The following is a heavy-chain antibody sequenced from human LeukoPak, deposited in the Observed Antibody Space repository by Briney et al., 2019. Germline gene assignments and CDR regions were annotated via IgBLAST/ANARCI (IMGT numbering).Heavy chain of an antibody. CDR3: ARSLENSHYYYGMDV. CDR1: GYTFSNYD. D-gene: IGHD1/OR15-1a*01. J-gene: IGHJ6*02. Sequence: SVKVSCKASGYTFSNYDFNWMRQAPGQGLEWMGGIIPIFGTANYAQKFQGRVTITADESTSTAYMELSSLRSEDTAVYYCARSLENSHYYYGMDVWGQGTTVTVSS. V-gene: IGHV1-69*13. CDR2: IIPIFGTA.